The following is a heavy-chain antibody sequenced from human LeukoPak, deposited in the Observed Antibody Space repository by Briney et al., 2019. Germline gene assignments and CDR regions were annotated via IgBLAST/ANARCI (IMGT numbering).Heavy chain of an antibody. CDR2: ISYDGSNK. CDR1: GFPFSSYA. CDR3: ASTYSSSSDYYYGMDV. D-gene: IGHD6-6*01. J-gene: IGHJ6*02. V-gene: IGHV3-30*04. Sequence: GGSLRLSWAASGFPFSSYAMHWVRQAPGKGLEWVAIISYDGSNKYYADSVRGRFTISRDNSKNTLYLQMNSLRAEDTAVYYCASTYSSSSDYYYGMDVWGQGTTVTVSS.